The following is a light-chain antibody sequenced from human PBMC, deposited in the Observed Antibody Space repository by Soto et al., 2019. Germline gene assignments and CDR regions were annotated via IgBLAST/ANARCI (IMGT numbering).Light chain of an antibody. J-gene: IGKJ2*03. CDR2: GAS. CDR1: PSVSSSY. V-gene: IGKV3-20*01. Sequence: EIVLTQSPGTLPLSPGERATLSCRASPSVSSSYLAWYQQKPGQAPRPLIYGASSRATGIQHRFSGSGSGEDFALTIRTRVPEGFAVYYRQHDGSSPPYSFGQGTKLEIK. CDR3: QHDGSSPPYS.